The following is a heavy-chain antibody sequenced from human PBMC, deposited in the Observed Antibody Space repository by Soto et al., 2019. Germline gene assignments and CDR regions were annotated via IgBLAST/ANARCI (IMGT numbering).Heavy chain of an antibody. CDR3: ARHVPTYYYDSSGYYYDY. CDR1: GYSFTSYW. CDR2: IDPSDSYI. J-gene: IGHJ4*02. Sequence: GESLKISCKGSGYSFTSYWISWVRQMPGKGLEWMGRIDPSDSYINYSPSFQGHVTISADKSISTAYLQWSSLKASDTAMYYCARHVPTYYYDSSGYYYDYWGQGTLVTVSS. V-gene: IGHV5-10-1*01. D-gene: IGHD3-22*01.